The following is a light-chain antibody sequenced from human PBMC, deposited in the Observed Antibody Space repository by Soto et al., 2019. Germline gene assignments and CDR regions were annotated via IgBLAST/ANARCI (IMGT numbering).Light chain of an antibody. J-gene: IGKJ4*01. CDR3: QQYATSPLT. CDR1: QSVSRNY. CDR2: DAS. V-gene: IGKV3-20*01. Sequence: VLTQTPGTLSLSPGESATLSCRASQSVSRNYLAWYQQKPGQAPRLLIFDASTRAPGIPDRFSGSGSEADFNLTISRLEAEDFAVYHCQQYATSPLTFGGGTKLEIK.